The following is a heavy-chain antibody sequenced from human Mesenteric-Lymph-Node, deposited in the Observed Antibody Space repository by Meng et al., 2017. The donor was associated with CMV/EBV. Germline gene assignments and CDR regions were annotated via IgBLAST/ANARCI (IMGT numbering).Heavy chain of an antibody. CDR1: GLTLNTYG. D-gene: IGHD3-3*01. V-gene: IGHV3-30*02. CDR2: LHYDGGEK. J-gene: IGHJ5*01. CDR3: ATDPHDFWSGKNWFDF. Sequence: GESLKISCAVSGLTLNTYGMHWVRQAPGKGLEWVAFLHYDGGEKYYGDSVKGRFIISRDTSKNTLYLQMDSLRPEDTAIYYCATDPHDFWSGKNWFDFWGQGTLVTVSS.